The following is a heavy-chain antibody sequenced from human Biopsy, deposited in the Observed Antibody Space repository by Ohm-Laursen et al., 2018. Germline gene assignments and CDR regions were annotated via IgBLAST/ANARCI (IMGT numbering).Heavy chain of an antibody. CDR1: GYTFTNYG. J-gene: IGHJ6*02. D-gene: IGHD2-2*01. V-gene: IGHV1-18*01. CDR2: INPYNGNT. CDR3: ERDYQPKLMTIYYYYYGMDV. Sequence: ASVKVSCKASGYTFTNYGISWVRQAPGQGLEWVGWINPYNGNTDYAQKLQGRVTMTTDTSTSTAYMELRSLRSDDTAVYYCERDYQPKLMTIYYYYYGMDVWGQGTTVTVSS.